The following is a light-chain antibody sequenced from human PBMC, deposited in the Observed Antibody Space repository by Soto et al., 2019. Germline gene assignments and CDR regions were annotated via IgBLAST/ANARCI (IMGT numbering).Light chain of an antibody. CDR1: QGISSA. V-gene: IGKV1D-13*01. J-gene: IGKJ5*01. CDR3: QQFKNFPPIT. CDR2: DAS. Sequence: AIQLTQSPSSLSASVGDRVTITCRSGQGISSALAWYQQKPGKPPNLLIYDASTLQSWVPSRFSGSGSGTDFTLTISSLQPEDFATYYCQQFKNFPPITFGQGTRLEI.